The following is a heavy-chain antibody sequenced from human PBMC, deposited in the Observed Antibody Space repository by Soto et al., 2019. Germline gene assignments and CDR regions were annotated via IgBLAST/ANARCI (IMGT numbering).Heavy chain of an antibody. CDR2: ISYDGSNK. Sequence: HPGGSLRLSCPASGFTFSSYATHWARQAPGKGLEWVAVISYDGSNKYYADSVKGRVTISRDNSKNTLYLQMNSLRAEDTAVYYCARDWYQDYSEYFQHWGQGTLVTVSS. V-gene: IGHV3-30-3*01. CDR3: ARDWYQDYSEYFQH. D-gene: IGHD2-15*01. CDR1: GFTFSSYA. J-gene: IGHJ1*01.